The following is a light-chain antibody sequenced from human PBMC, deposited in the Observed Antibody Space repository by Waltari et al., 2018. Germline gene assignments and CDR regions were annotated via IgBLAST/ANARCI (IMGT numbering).Light chain of an antibody. J-gene: IGKJ2*01. CDR3: HHSYNLPYT. Sequence: EIVLTQSPDFQSVTPKEKVTITCRASQSIGRRLHWYQQKSNQSPKVLIKYASQSFSGVPSRFSGSGSGTDFTLTINGLEAEDAATYYCHHSYNLPYTFGQGTKLEIK. CDR1: QSIGRR. CDR2: YAS. V-gene: IGKV6-21*01.